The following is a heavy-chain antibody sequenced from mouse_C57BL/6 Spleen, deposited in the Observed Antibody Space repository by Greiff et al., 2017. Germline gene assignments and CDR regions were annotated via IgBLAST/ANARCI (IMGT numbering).Heavy chain of an antibody. J-gene: IGHJ1*03. CDR2: IYPGDGDT. CDR3: ARDYYGSGYFDV. V-gene: IGHV1-82*01. Sequence: QVQLKESGPELVKPGASVKISCKASGYAFSSSWMNWVKQRPGQGLEWIGRIYPGDGDTNYNGKFKGKATLTADTSSSTAYRQLSSLTSEDSAVXFCARDYYGSGYFDVWGTGTTVTVSS. CDR1: GYAFSSSW. D-gene: IGHD1-1*01.